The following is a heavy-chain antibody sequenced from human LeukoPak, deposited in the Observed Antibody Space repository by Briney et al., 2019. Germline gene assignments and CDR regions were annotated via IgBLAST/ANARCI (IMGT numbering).Heavy chain of an antibody. J-gene: IGHJ4*02. CDR1: GYTFTSYG. D-gene: IGHD3-10*01. CDR2: ISAYNGNT. V-gene: IGHV1-18*01. CDR3: ASSGVNYYGSGSYYEDY. Sequence: GASVKVSCKASGYTFTSYGISWVRQAPGQGLEWMGWISAYNGNTNYAQKLQGRVTITADKSTSTAYMELSSLRSEDTAVYYCASSGVNYYGSGSYYEDYWGQGTLVTVSS.